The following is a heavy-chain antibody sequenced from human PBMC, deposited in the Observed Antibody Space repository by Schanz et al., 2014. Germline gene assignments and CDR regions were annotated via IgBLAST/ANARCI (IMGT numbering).Heavy chain of an antibody. CDR2: MYINSGST. D-gene: IGHD3-16*01. CDR3: AREGGRDADNLAFAV. CDR1: GFTVNTNY. J-gene: IGHJ1*01. Sequence: EVQLVESGGGLIQPGGSLRLSCAVSGFTVNTNYMSWVRQAPGKGLEWISSMYINSGSTQYADSVKGRFIISRDSSKNTLFLQMNSLRAEDTAVYFCAREGGRDADNLAFAVWGQGTLVTVSS. V-gene: IGHV3-53*01.